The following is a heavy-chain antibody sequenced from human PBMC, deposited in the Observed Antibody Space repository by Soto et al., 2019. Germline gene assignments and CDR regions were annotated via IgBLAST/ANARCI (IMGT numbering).Heavy chain of an antibody. V-gene: IGHV1-46*03. J-gene: IGHJ4*02. Sequence: ASVKVSCKASGYTFTSYYMHWVRQAPGQGLEWMGIINPSGGSTSYAQKFQGRVTMTRDTSTSTVYMELSSLRSEDTAVYYCARDESYYDFWSGSNFDYWGQGTLVTVSS. CDR3: ARDESYYDFWSGSNFDY. D-gene: IGHD3-3*01. CDR1: GYTFTSYY. CDR2: INPSGGST.